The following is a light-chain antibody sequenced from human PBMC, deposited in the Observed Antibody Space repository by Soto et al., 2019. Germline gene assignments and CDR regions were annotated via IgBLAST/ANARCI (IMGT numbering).Light chain of an antibody. J-gene: IGLJ2*01. CDR1: SSDVGGYNY. V-gene: IGLV2-14*01. CDR2: DVS. Sequence: QSALTQPASVSGSPGQSITISSTGTSSDVGGYNYVSWYQQHPGKAPKLMIYDVSNRPSGVSNRFSGSKSGNTASLTISGLQAEDEADYYCSSYTSSIVVFGGGTKLTVL. CDR3: SSYTSSIVV.